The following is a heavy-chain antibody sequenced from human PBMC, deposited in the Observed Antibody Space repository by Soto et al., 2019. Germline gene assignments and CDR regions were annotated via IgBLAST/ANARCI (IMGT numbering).Heavy chain of an antibody. V-gene: IGHV3-48*03. J-gene: IGHJ6*02. Sequence: EVQLVESGGGLAQPGGSLRLSCAASGFTFSSYEMNWVRQAPGKGLEWVSYIRGDGTAVDYADSVEGRFTISRDNAKNSLYLQMNSLRDDDTAVYYCARKGWWLLGRDYYYGMDVWGQGTTVTVSS. CDR3: ARKGWWLLGRDYYYGMDV. D-gene: IGHD5-12*01. CDR1: GFTFSSYE. CDR2: IRGDGTAV.